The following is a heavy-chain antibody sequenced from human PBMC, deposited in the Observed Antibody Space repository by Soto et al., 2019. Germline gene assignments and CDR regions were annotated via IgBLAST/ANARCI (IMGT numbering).Heavy chain of an antibody. V-gene: IGHV4-59*01. CDR2: IYYRGST. J-gene: IGHJ6*01. D-gene: IGHD3-3*01. CDR1: GGSISSYY. Sequence: QVQLQESGPGLVKPSETLSLTCTVSGGSISSYYWSWIRQPPGKGLEWIGYIYYRGSTNYNPSLKSRVTISVDTSKNQFSLKLSSVTAADTAVYYCAVGYYDFWSGYYRPRPHYYGMDVW. CDR3: AVGYYDFWSGYYRPRPHYYGMDV.